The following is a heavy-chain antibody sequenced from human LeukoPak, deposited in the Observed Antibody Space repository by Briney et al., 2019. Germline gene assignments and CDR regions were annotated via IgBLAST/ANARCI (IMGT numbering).Heavy chain of an antibody. D-gene: IGHD6-19*01. CDR3: ARDMRQFSSGWSRGSYMDV. Sequence: GASVKVSCKASGYTFTSYDFNWVRQATGQGLEWMGWMNPNSGNTGYAQKFQGRVTMTTDTSTSTAYMELRSLRSDDTAVYYCARDMRQFSSGWSRGSYMDVWGKGTTVTVSS. CDR2: MNPNSGNT. CDR1: GYTFTSYD. J-gene: IGHJ6*03. V-gene: IGHV1-8*01.